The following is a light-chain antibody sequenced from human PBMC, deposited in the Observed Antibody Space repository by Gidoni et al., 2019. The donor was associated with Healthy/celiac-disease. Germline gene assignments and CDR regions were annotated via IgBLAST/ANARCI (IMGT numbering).Light chain of an antibody. J-gene: IGLJ3*02. V-gene: IGLV1-47*01. CDR3: AAWDDSLSGWV. CDR1: SSNIGSNY. Sequence: GQRVTISCSGSSSNIGSNYVYWYQQLPGTAPKLLIYRNNQRPSGVPDRFSGSKSGTSASLAISGLRSEDEADYYCAAWDDSLSGWVFGGGTKLTVL. CDR2: RNN.